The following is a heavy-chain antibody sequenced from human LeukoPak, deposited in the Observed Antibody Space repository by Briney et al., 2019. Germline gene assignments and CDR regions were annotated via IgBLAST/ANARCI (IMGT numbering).Heavy chain of an antibody. Sequence: ASVKVSCKASGGTFSSYAISWVRQAPGQGLEWMGIINPSGGSTTYAQKFQGRVTMTRDTSASTVYMELSSLRSEDTAVYYCARGSSGGAWGQGTLVTVSS. D-gene: IGHD6-6*01. CDR1: GGTFSSYA. CDR2: INPSGGST. CDR3: ARGSSGGA. J-gene: IGHJ4*02. V-gene: IGHV1-46*01.